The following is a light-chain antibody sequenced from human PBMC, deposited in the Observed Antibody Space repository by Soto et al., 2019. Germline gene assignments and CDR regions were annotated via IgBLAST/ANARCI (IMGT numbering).Light chain of an antibody. J-gene: IGKJ2*01. CDR1: QSVSSSY. CDR2: GAS. V-gene: IGKV3-20*01. CDR3: QQYGTSPPYT. Sequence: EIVLTQSPGTLSLSPGERVTLSCRASQSVSSSYLAWYQQKPGQAPRLLIYGASNRATGIPDRFSGSGSGTDFTLTISRLQPEDVAVYYCQQYGTSPPYTFGQGTKLEIK.